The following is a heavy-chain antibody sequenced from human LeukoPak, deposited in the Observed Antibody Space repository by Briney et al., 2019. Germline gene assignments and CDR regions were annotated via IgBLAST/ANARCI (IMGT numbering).Heavy chain of an antibody. D-gene: IGHD4-17*01. CDR1: GGSSSSNY. Sequence: SETLSLTCTVSGGSSSSNYWSWIRQPPGKGLEWIGYIYYSGSTNYDPSLKSRVTISVDTSKNQFSLKLSSVTAADTAVYYCAMAAVTNWFDPWGQGTLVTVSS. CDR2: IYYSGST. V-gene: IGHV4-59*12. CDR3: AMAAVTNWFDP. J-gene: IGHJ5*02.